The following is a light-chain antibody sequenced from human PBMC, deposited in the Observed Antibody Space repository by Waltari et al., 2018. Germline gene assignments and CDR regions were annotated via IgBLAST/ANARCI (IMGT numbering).Light chain of an antibody. Sequence: SYELTQPPSVSVSPGQTASITCSGDKLGGKFASWDQLRAGQSPVLVISEHNQRPSGIPERFSASYSGNTATLTISGTQAMDEADYYCQAWDSNTVIFGGGTKLSVL. CDR1: KLGGKF. J-gene: IGLJ2*01. CDR3: QAWDSNTVI. CDR2: EHN. V-gene: IGLV3-1*01.